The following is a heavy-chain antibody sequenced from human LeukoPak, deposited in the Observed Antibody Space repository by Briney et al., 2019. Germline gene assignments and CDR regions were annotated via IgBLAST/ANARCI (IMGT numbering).Heavy chain of an antibody. Sequence: GASVKVSSKASGGTFSSYAISWVRQAPGQGLEWMGGIIPIFGTANYAQKFQGRVTITADESTSTAYMELSSLRSEDTAVYYCAGRTPGRDGYMDAFDIWGQGTMVTVSS. CDR2: IIPIFGTA. CDR3: AGRTPGRDGYMDAFDI. V-gene: IGHV1-69*13. CDR1: GGTFSSYA. J-gene: IGHJ3*02. D-gene: IGHD5-24*01.